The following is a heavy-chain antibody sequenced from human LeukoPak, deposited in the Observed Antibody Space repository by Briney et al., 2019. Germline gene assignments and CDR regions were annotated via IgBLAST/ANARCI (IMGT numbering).Heavy chain of an antibody. J-gene: IGHJ4*02. CDR1: GFTFSSYS. D-gene: IGHD5-12*01. Sequence: GGSLRLSCAASGFTFSSYSMNWVRQAPGKGLEWVSSISSSSSYIYYADSVKGRFTISRDNAKNSLYVQMNSLRAEDTAVYYCARDKWRTGRGGDFDYWGPGTLVTVSS. V-gene: IGHV3-21*01. CDR2: ISSSSSYI. CDR3: ARDKWRTGRGGDFDY.